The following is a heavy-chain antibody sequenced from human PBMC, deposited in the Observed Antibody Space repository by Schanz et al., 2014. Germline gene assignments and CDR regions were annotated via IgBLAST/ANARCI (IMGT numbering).Heavy chain of an antibody. J-gene: IGHJ3*02. CDR1: GFAFSSFA. Sequence: EVQLMESGGGLVKPGGSLRLSCVASGFAFSSFAMTWVRQAPGRGLEWVSSISTSGTYMYIADSLKGRLTISRDDAKKSMYLQMNNLRAEDTAVYYCARKMKLGVYGGKGHDSIDIWGQGTMVTVSS. D-gene: IGHD4-17*01. CDR3: ARKMKLGVYGGKGHDSIDI. CDR2: ISTSGTYM. V-gene: IGHV3-21*01.